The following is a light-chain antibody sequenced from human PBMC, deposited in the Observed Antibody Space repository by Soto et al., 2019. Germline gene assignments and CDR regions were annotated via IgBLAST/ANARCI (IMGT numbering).Light chain of an antibody. CDR1: QSISSR. V-gene: IGKV1-5*03. CDR2: KAS. Sequence: DIQMTQSPSTLSASVGDRVTITCRASQSISSRLAWYQQKPGKAPKLLIYKASSIENGVPPRFSGSGSGTEFTLTITSLQPDDFATYYCQHYNSYPWTFGQGTK. J-gene: IGKJ1*01. CDR3: QHYNSYPWT.